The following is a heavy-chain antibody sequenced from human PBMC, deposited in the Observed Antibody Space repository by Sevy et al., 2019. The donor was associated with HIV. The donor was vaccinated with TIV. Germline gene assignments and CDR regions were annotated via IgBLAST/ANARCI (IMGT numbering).Heavy chain of an antibody. CDR3: ARGGEYCGGDYYSASPQYYFDY. Sequence: SETLSLTCTVSGGSVSSGSYYWSWIRQPPGKGLEWIGYIYYSGSTNYNPSLKSRVTISVDTSKNQFSLKLSSVTAADTAVYYCARGGEYCGGDYYSASPQYYFDYWGQGTLVTVSS. J-gene: IGHJ4*02. V-gene: IGHV4-61*01. D-gene: IGHD2-21*02. CDR2: IYYSGST. CDR1: GGSVSSGSYY.